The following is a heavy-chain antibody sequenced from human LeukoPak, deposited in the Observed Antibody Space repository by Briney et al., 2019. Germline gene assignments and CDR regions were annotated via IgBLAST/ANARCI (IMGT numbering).Heavy chain of an antibody. J-gene: IGHJ4*02. CDR3: AREAVHYGSGSLDY. Sequence: SETLSLTCTVSGGSISSYYWSWIRQPAGKGLEWIGRIYTSGSSNYNPSLKSRVTMSVDTSKNQFSLELSSVTAADTAVYYCAREAVHYGSGSLDYWGQGTLVTVSS. V-gene: IGHV4-4*07. CDR1: GGSISSYY. D-gene: IGHD3-10*01. CDR2: IYTSGSS.